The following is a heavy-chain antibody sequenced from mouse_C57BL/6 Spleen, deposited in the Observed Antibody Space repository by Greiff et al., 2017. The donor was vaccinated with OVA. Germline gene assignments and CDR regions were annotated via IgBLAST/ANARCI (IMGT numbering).Heavy chain of an antibody. D-gene: IGHD1-1*01. CDR3: ADYYGSRGFAY. J-gene: IGHJ3*01. CDR1: GYAFSSSW. Sequence: QVQLQQSGPELVKPGASVKISCKASGYAFSSSWMNWVKQRPGKGLEWIGRIYPGDGDTNYNGKFKGKATLTADKSSSTAYMQLSSLTSEDSAVYFCADYYGSRGFAYWGKGTLVTVSA. V-gene: IGHV1-82*01. CDR2: IYPGDGDT.